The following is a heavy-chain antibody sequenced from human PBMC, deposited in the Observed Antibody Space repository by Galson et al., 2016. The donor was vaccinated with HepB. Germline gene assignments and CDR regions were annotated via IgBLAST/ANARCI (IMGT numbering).Heavy chain of an antibody. Sequence: TLSLTCDVSGASLSSDGYSWSWIRRPPGKGLEWIGYTSRTGATYYNPSLKSRLTISADMSNNQFTLTLTSVTAADTALYYCARSIEFGWGGDYYFDHWGQGILVAVSS. J-gene: IGHJ4*02. CDR2: TSRTGAT. CDR3: ARSIEFGWGGDYYFDH. D-gene: IGHD3-16*01. V-gene: IGHV4-30-2*01. CDR1: GASLSSDGYS.